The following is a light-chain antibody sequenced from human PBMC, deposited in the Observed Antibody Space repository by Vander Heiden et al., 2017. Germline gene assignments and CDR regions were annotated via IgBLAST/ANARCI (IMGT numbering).Light chain of an antibody. J-gene: IGKJ4*01. CDR1: QSLLHSSGYNY. CDR3: MQVLQTPHT. V-gene: IGKV2-28*01. Sequence: DIVMTQSPLSLPVTPGEPVSIACRSSQSLLHSSGYNYMEWYLQRPGQSPQLLIYLGSNRASGVPDRFSGSGSGTDFTLKISRVEAEDVGGYYCMQVLQTPHTFGGGTKVEIK. CDR2: LGS.